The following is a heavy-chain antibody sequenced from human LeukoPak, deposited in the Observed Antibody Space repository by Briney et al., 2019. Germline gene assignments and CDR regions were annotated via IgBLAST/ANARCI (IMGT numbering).Heavy chain of an antibody. J-gene: IGHJ4*02. V-gene: IGHV3-48*03. CDR2: ISTSGST. CDR3: ARDLATPRGFFDY. D-gene: IGHD6-6*01. CDR1: GFTFSSYE. Sequence: GGSLRLSCAASGFTFSSYEMNWVRQAPGKGLEWLSYISTSGSTYCADSVKGRFTVSRDNAKNSLYLQMNSLRAEDTAIYYCARDLATPRGFFDYWGQGTLVTVSS.